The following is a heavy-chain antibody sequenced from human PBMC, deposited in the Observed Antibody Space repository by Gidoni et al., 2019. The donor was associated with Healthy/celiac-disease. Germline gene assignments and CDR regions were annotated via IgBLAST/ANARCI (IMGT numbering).Heavy chain of an antibody. V-gene: IGHV3-30*18. D-gene: IGHD3-22*01. J-gene: IGHJ4*02. CDR2: ISYDGSNK. CDR1: GITFRSYG. Sequence: QVQLVESGGGVVQPGRSLRLTCAASGITFRSYGMNWVRQAPGQGVEWGAVISYDGSNKYYADSVKGRFTISRDNSKNTLYLQMNSLRAEDTAVYYCAKAKGDYYDSSGYSDWGQGTLVTVSS. CDR3: AKAKGDYYDSSGYSD.